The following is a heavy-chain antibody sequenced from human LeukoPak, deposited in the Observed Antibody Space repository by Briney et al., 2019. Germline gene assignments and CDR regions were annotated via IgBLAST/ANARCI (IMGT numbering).Heavy chain of an antibody. V-gene: IGHV4-61*02. CDR2: IYTSGST. D-gene: IGHD6-19*01. J-gene: IGHJ3*02. CDR3: ARAEGRYSSGWSHDAFDI. CDR1: GGSISSGSYY. Sequence: SQTLSLTCTVSGGSISSGSYYWSWIRQPAGKGLEWIGRIYTSGSTNYNPSLKSRVTISVDTSKNQFSLKLSSVTAADTAVYYCARAEGRYSSGWSHDAFDIWGQGTMVTVSS.